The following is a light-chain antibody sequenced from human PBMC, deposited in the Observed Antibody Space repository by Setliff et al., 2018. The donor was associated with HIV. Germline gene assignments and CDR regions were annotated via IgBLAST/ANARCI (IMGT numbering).Light chain of an antibody. CDR3: AAWDDSLNRVV. V-gene: IGLV1-44*01. J-gene: IGLJ3*02. CDR1: SSNIGINT. Sequence: QSVLTQPPSASGTPGRRVTISCSGSSSNIGINTVNWYQQLPGTAPKLLIFTNNLRPSGVPDRFSASKSGTSASLAISGLQSEDEAHYYCAAWDDSLNRVVFGGGTKVTVL. CDR2: TNN.